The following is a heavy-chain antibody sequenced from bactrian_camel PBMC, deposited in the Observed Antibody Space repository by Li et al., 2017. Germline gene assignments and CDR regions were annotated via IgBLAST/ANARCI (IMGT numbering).Heavy chain of an antibody. V-gene: IGHV3S28*01. D-gene: IGHD1*01. CDR3: AASRGVASFSAMTYAY. CDR1: GYTSSRPS. CDR2: IYTGGSNS. J-gene: IGHJ4*01. Sequence: QLVESGGGSVQAGGSLRLSCVVSGYTSSRPSVGWFRQAAGKEREGIAAIYTGGSNSYVDDSVKGRFTISQGNSKNSLYLRMNSLKPEDTAMYYCAASRGVASFSAMTYAYWGRGTQVTVS.